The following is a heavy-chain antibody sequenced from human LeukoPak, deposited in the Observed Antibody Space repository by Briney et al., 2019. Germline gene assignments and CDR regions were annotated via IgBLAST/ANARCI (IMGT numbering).Heavy chain of an antibody. CDR1: GGSISSYY. V-gene: IGHV4-59*01. J-gene: IGHJ5*02. CDR3: AKGPPRGFSYGYWFDP. Sequence: SETLSLTCTVSGGSISSYYWSWIRQPPGKGLEWIGYIYYSGSTNYNPSLKSRVTISVDTSKNQFSLKLSSVTAADTAVYYCAKGPPRGFSYGYWFDPWGQGTLVTVSS. D-gene: IGHD5-18*01. CDR2: IYYSGST.